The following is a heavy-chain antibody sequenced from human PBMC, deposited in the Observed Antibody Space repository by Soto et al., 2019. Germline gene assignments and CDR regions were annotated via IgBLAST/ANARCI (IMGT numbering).Heavy chain of an antibody. CDR1: GYTFPSYG. CDR3: GRGDYGDY. Sequence: QVQLIQSGAEVKKPGASVKVACKPSGYTFPSYGITWVRQAPGQGLEWVGWIDVDRGTTNYAQKFHGRGTMTADTPTTTVYMELRSLRSDDTAVYYCGRGDYGDYWGQGTLVIVSS. J-gene: IGHJ4*02. V-gene: IGHV1-18*01. CDR2: IDVDRGTT.